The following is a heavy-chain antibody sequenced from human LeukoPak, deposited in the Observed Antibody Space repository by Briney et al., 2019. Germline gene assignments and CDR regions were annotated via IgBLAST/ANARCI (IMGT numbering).Heavy chain of an antibody. J-gene: IGHJ4*02. Sequence: GGSLRLSCAASGFTFSNYWMTWVRQAPGKGLEWVASIKQDGSEKYYVDSVKGRFTFSRDNAENSLYLQMDSLRAEDTAVYYCARDKSAGADTGSSFYYWGQGALVTVSS. CDR2: IKQDGSEK. D-gene: IGHD3-10*01. V-gene: IGHV3-7*03. CDR1: GFTFSNYW. CDR3: ARDKSAGADTGSSFYY.